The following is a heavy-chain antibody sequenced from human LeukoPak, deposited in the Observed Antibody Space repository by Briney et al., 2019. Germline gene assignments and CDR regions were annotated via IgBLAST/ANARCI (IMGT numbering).Heavy chain of an antibody. CDR1: GFTFSSYA. J-gene: IGHJ4*02. CDR2: ISGSGGST. CDR3: AKVSYSSSWYVGTDY. V-gene: IGHV3-23*01. Sequence: GGSLRLSCAASGFTFSSYAMSWVGQAPGKGVEGVSAISGSGGSTYYADSVKGRFTISRDNSKNTLYLQMNSLRAEDTALYYCAKVSYSSSWYVGTDYWGQGTLVTVSS. D-gene: IGHD6-13*01.